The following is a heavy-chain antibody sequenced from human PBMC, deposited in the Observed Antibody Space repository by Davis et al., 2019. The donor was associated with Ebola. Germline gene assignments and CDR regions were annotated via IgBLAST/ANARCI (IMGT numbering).Heavy chain of an antibody. V-gene: IGHV4-34*01. CDR2: INHSGST. J-gene: IGHJ4*02. Sequence: SETLSLTCAVYGGSFSGYYWSWIRQPPGKGLEWIGEINHSGSTNYNPSLKSRVTISVDTSKNQFSLKLSSVTAADTAVYYCARGKKKSRYSSSSDTFDYWGQGTLVTVSS. CDR3: ARGKKKSRYSSSSDTFDY. D-gene: IGHD6-6*01. CDR1: GGSFSGYY.